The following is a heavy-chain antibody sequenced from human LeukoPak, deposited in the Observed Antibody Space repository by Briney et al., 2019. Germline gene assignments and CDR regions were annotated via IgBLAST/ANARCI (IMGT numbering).Heavy chain of an antibody. CDR3: VKGGSYYGYFDY. D-gene: IGHD1-26*01. CDR2: ITWDGGRI. V-gene: IGHV3-43D*04. CDR1: GFTFDDYG. J-gene: IGHJ4*02. Sequence: GGFLTLSCAASGFTFDDYGMHWVRQAPGKGLEWVSLITWDGGRIYYADSVKGRFTISRDNSKNSLYLHMNSLRPEDTALYYCVKGGSYYGYFDYWGQGTLVTVSS.